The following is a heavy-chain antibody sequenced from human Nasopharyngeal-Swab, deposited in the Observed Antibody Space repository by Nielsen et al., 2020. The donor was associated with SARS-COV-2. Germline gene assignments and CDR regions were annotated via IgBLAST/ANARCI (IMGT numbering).Heavy chain of an antibody. Sequence: ETLSLTCAASGFGFDDYGMTWVRQAPGKGLEWVSTINWNGGSRTYVDSVKGRFTISRDNAKNSLYLQMNSLSAEDTAFYRCARVGHVDTSMSGAFDIWGQGTMVTVSS. D-gene: IGHD5-18*01. J-gene: IGHJ3*02. CDR3: ARVGHVDTSMSGAFDI. CDR2: INWNGGSR. V-gene: IGHV3-20*01. CDR1: GFGFDDYG.